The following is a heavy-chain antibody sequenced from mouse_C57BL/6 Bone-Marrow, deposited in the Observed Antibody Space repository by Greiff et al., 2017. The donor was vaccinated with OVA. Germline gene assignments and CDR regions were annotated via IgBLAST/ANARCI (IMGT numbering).Heavy chain of an antibody. CDR2: INPYNGGT. CDR1: GYTFTDYY. D-gene: IGHD4-1*01. CDR3: ARGLGQDFDY. J-gene: IGHJ2*01. Sequence: VQLKESGPVLVKPGASVKMSCKASGYTFTDYYMNWVKQSHGKSLEWIGVINPYNGGTSYNQKFKGKATLTVDKSSSTAYMELNSLTSEDSAVYYCARGLGQDFDYWGQGTTLTVSS. V-gene: IGHV1-19*01.